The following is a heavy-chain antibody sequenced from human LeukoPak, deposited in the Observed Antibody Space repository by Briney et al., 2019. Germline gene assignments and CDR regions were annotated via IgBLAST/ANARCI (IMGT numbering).Heavy chain of an antibody. Sequence: SETLSLTCTVSGGSISSYYWSWIRQPAGKGLEWIGRIYTSGSTNYNPSLKSRVTMSADTSKNQFSLKLSSVTAADTAVYYCARATSSWAYYDSSGYYDYWGQGTLVTVSS. J-gene: IGHJ4*02. V-gene: IGHV4-4*07. D-gene: IGHD3-22*01. CDR2: IYTSGST. CDR1: GGSISSYY. CDR3: ARATSSWAYYDSSGYYDY.